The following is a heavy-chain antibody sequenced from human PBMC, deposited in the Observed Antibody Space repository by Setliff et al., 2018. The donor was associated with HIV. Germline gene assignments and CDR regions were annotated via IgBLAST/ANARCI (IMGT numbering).Heavy chain of an antibody. CDR3: ARKEKGGAFDI. V-gene: IGHV4-59*11. CDR1: GASINSHY. J-gene: IGHJ3*02. CDR2: YYNGGT. Sequence: TLSLTCTVSGASINSHYWNWGRQSPAKGLEWIGYYYNGGTSYNPSLQSRVTISVDTPKNQFSLHLNSVTAADTAVYYCARKEKGGAFDIWGLGTLVTVS.